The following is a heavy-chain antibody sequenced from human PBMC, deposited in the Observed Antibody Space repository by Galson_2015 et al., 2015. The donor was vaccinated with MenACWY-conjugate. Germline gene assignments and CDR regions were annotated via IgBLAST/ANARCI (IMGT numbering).Heavy chain of an antibody. V-gene: IGHV3-7*01. CDR3: ARGCLKLEL. J-gene: IGHJ5*02. Sequence: SLILSFAPSGFTFSTYWMSWVRQPPGMGPEWVANIKRDGREKYYAESVMGRFTISRDNSKNSMYLQMNSLRVQDTAVYYCARGCLKLELWGQGTLVTVSS. CDR1: GFTFSTYW. CDR2: IKRDGREK.